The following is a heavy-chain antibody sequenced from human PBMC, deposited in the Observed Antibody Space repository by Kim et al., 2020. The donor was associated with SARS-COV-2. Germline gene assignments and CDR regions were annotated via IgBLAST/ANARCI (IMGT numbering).Heavy chain of an antibody. CDR2: IYYSGST. D-gene: IGHD6-19*01. Sequence: SETLSLTCTVSGGSISSYYWSWIRQPPGKGLEWIGYIYYSGSTNYNPSLKSRVTISVDTSKNQFSLKLSSVTAADTAVYYCARHIESGWYVGVGYYYYGMDVWVQGTTVTVSS. V-gene: IGHV4-59*08. CDR3: ARHIESGWYVGVGYYYYGMDV. J-gene: IGHJ6*02. CDR1: GGSISSYY.